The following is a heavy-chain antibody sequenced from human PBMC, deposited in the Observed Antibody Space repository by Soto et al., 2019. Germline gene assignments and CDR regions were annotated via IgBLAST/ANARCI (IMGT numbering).Heavy chain of an antibody. J-gene: IGHJ5*02. CDR1: GGTFTNYV. CDR3: ARGRSSPNFDP. CDR2: LIPIFGAA. V-gene: IGHV1-69*01. D-gene: IGHD6-6*01. Sequence: QVQLVQSGAEVRKPGSSVKVSCKISGGTFTNYVISWLRQAPGQGLEWMGGLIPIFGAANRAQKFQGRVTRTADESTSTVNMELSSLTSEDTAVYYCARGRSSPNFDPWGQGTLVTVSS.